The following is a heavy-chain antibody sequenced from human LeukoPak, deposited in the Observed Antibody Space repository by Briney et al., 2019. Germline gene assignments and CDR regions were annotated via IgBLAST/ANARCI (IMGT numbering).Heavy chain of an antibody. CDR2: INPNGGGT. V-gene: IGHV1-2*02. D-gene: IGHD3-3*01. CDR3: ARERAITIFGVVITETTYYYGMDV. CDR1: GYTFTGYY. J-gene: IGHJ6*02. Sequence: GASVTVSCKASGYTFTGYYMHWVRQAPGQGLEWMGWINPNGGGTNYAQKFQGRVTMTRDTSISTAYMELSRLRSDDTAVYYCARERAITIFGVVITETTYYYGMDVWGQASKLTDSS.